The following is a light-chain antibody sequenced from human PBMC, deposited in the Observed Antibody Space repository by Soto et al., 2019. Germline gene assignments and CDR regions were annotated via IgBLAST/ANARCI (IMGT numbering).Light chain of an antibody. CDR3: QSFDSSLSGYV. CDR1: SSNIGAGYD. J-gene: IGLJ1*01. CDR2: GNS. V-gene: IGLV1-40*01. Sequence: QSVLTQPPSVSGAPGQRVTISCTGSSSNIGAGYDVHWYQQLPGTAPKLLIYGNSNRPSGVPDRFSGSKSGTSASLAITGLQAEDEANYSCQSFDSSLSGYVFGTGTK.